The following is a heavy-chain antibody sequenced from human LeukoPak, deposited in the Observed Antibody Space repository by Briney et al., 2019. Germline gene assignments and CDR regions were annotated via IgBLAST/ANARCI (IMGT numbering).Heavy chain of an antibody. CDR2: IYHSGIT. Sequence: SETLSLTCTVSDYSISSGYGYYWGWIRQPPGKGLEWIGNIYHSGITYYNHFNSSLKSRVTISIDTSKNQFSLRLTSVTAADTAVYYCARGGIAAAKSIFDYWGQGTLVTVSS. V-gene: IGHV4-38-2*02. D-gene: IGHD6-13*01. J-gene: IGHJ4*02. CDR3: ARGGIAAAKSIFDY. CDR1: DYSISSGYGYY.